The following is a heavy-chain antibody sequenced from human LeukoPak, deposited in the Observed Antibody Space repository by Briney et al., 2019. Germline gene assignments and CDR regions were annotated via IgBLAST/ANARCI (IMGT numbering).Heavy chain of an antibody. J-gene: IGHJ4*02. Sequence: SETLFLTCTVSGGSIGSSSYYWGWIRQPPGKGLEWIGSIYYSGSTYYNPSLKSRVTISVDTSKNQFSLKLSSVTAADTAVYYCARQSGQGDMYYYDSSGYYFDYWGQGTLVTVSS. D-gene: IGHD3-22*01. CDR2: IYYSGST. CDR1: GGSIGSSSYY. V-gene: IGHV4-39*01. CDR3: ARQSGQGDMYYYDSSGYYFDY.